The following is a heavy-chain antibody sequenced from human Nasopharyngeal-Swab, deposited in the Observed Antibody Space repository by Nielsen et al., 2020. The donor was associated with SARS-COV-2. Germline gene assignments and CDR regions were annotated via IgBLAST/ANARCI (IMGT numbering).Heavy chain of an antibody. CDR2: ISYSGAT. CDR3: ARKYGSGSYIGFDP. Sequence: SETLSLTCTVSGGSIDTYYWNWIRQPPGKELEWIGNISYSGATKYNPSLEGRVTISLDTYKNQFFLRLSAVTAADTAVYFCARKYGSGSYIGFDPWGQGTLVTVSS. J-gene: IGHJ5*02. V-gene: IGHV4-59*01. CDR1: GGSIDTYY. D-gene: IGHD3-10*01.